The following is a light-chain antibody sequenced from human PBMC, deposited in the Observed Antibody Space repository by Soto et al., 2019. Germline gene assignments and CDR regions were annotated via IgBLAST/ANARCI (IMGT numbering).Light chain of an antibody. J-gene: IGKJ5*01. Sequence: DIQMTQSPSTLSASVGDRVTITCRASQILNNWLAWYQQKPGKAPKLLIYAASTLHTGVPSRFSGSGSGTEFTLTISSLQPEDFATYYCQQLNSYLITFGQGTRLEIK. CDR1: QILNNW. V-gene: IGKV1-5*01. CDR3: QQLNSYLIT. CDR2: AAS.